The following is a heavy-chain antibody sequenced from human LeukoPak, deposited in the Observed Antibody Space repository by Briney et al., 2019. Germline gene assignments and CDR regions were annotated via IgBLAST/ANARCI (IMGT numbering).Heavy chain of an antibody. V-gene: IGHV3-9*01. CDR1: GLTFDDHA. CDR3: VKGVGLQSDYYYCMDV. CDR2: ITWNSGNI. J-gene: IGHJ6*03. Sequence: GGSLRLSCAASGLTFDDHAMHWVRQAPGKGLEWVSSITWNSGNIGYADSVKGRFTISRDNAKNSLYLQMSSLRPEDTALYYCVKGVGLQSDYYYCMDVWGKGTTVTVSS. D-gene: IGHD5-18*01.